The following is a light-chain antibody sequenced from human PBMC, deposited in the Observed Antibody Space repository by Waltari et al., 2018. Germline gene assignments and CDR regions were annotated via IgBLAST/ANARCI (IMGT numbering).Light chain of an antibody. V-gene: IGLV1-51*01. CDR3: GAWDPSLTAFV. CDR1: SSNIGNEY. Sequence: QSVLTQPPSVSATPGQKVTISCSGSSSNIGNEYVYWYQKLPGTAPKLLVYDTYQRPYGIPDLFSGSKPGTAATLGSTGRRTGDGAHYYCGAWDPSLTAFVFGTGTEVTVL. J-gene: IGLJ1*01. CDR2: DTY.